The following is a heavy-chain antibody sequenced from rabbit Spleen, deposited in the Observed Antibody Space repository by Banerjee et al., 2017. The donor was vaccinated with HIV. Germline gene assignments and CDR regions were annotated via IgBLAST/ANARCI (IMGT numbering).Heavy chain of an antibody. D-gene: IGHD8-1*01. CDR3: ARDVGTSFSTYGMDL. J-gene: IGHJ6*01. Sequence: QEQLVESGGGLVTLGGSLTLTCTASGFSCYYKCVMCWVRQAPGKGLQWIGCMNTVSGNTVYATWAKGRFPISRTSSTTVALEMTSLTGADTATYFCARDVGTSFSTYGMDLWGPGTLVTVS. CDR1: GFSCYYKCV. CDR2: MNTVSGNT. V-gene: IGHV1S45*01.